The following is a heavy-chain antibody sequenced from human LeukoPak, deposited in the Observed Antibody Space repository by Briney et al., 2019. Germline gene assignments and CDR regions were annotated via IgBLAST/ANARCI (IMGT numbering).Heavy chain of an antibody. V-gene: IGHV4-30-4*01. CDR3: ARDREYDGGVFPFLNYGRAV. CDR2: IYYSGST. D-gene: IGHD3-16*01. J-gene: IGHJ6*04. CDR1: GGSISSGDYY. Sequence: SETLSLTCTVSGGSISSGDYYWSWIRQPPGKGLEWIGYIYYSGSTYYNPSLKSRVTISVDTSKNQFSLKLSSVTAADTAVYFCARDREYDGGVFPFLNYGRAVGGKGPRATVSS.